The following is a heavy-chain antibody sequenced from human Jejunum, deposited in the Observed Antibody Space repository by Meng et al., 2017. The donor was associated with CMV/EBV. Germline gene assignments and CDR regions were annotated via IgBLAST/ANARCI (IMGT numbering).Heavy chain of an antibody. CDR1: GIIFSDRQ. Sequence: SGIIFSDRQMDWVSQAPGKGLEWVGRIRKRAESSTIDYAASVRGRFIISRDDSKNALYLQMNNLETEDTAVYYCARDLSRGISYETGSWGQGTLVTVSS. J-gene: IGHJ5*02. CDR3: ARDLSRGISYETGS. V-gene: IGHV3-72*01. D-gene: IGHD3-16*01. CDR2: IRKRAESSTI.